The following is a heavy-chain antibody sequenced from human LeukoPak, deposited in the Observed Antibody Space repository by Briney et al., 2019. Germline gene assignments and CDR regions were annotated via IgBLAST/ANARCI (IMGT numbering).Heavy chain of an antibody. CDR3: AKDHGDYSAWNAFDI. Sequence: PGGSLRLSCAASGFTFSSYGMHWVRQAPGKGLEWVAFIRYDGSIKYYADSVKGRFTISRGNSKNTLYLQMNSLRAEDTAAYYCAKDHGDYSAWNAFDIWGQGTMVTVSS. D-gene: IGHD4-17*01. CDR2: IRYDGSIK. J-gene: IGHJ3*02. CDR1: GFTFSSYG. V-gene: IGHV3-30*02.